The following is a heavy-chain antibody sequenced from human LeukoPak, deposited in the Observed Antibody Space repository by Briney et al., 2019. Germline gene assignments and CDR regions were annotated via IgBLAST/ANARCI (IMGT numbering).Heavy chain of an antibody. CDR1: GDSISTYQ. Sequence: SETLSLTCTVSGDSISTYQWSWIRQPPGKELEWIGNVYYSGSANYNPSLKSRIIISVDASKNQFSLKLSPVIAADTAVYYCARVGVDYSGNIIKYFYDYWGPGTLVTVSS. D-gene: IGHD4-23*01. V-gene: IGHV4-59*01. CDR2: VYYSGSA. CDR3: ARVGVDYSGNIIKYFYDY. J-gene: IGHJ4*02.